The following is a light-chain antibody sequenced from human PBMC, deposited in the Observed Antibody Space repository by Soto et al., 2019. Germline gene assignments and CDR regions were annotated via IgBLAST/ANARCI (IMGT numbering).Light chain of an antibody. CDR1: QSVSSN. V-gene: IGKV3-15*01. CDR2: GAS. CDR3: QQYDNWPLT. Sequence: EIVMTQSPATLPVSPGERATLSCRASQSVSSNLAWYQQKPGQAPRFLIYGASTRATGIPARFSGSGSGTEFTLTISSLQSEDFAVYYCQQYDNWPLTFSGRTKVDIK. J-gene: IGKJ4*01.